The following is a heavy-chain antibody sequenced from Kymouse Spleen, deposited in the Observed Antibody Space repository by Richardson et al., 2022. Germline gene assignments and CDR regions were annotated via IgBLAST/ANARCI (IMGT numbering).Heavy chain of an antibody. CDR2: IWYDGSNK. D-gene: IGHD6-6*01. J-gene: IGHJ3*02. CDR3: ARGLEYSSSFHAFDI. V-gene: IGHV3-33*01. CDR1: GFTFSSYG. Sequence: QVQLVESGGGVVQPGRSLRLSCAASGFTFSSYGMHWVRQAPGKGLEWVAVIWYDGSNKYYADSVKGRFTISRDNSKNTLYLQMNSLRAEDTAVYYCARGLEYSSSFHAFDIWGQGTMVTVSS.